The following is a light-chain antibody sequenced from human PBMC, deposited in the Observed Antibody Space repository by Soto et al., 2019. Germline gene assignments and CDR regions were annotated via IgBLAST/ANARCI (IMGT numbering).Light chain of an antibody. V-gene: IGKV3-20*01. CDR3: QQYGSART. CDR2: GAS. Sequence: EIVLTQSPGTLSLSPGERATLSCRASQSVRSSYLAWYQQKPGQAPRLHIYGASSRATGIPDRFSGSGSGTDFTLTISRLEPEDFAVYYCQQYGSARTFGQGTKVEIK. CDR1: QSVRSSY. J-gene: IGKJ1*01.